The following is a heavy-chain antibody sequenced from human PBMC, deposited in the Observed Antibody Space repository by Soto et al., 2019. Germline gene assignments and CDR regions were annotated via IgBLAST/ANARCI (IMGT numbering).Heavy chain of an antibody. CDR2: IYYSGST. CDR3: ASANAGAFNI. CDR1: GGSVTSATYY. V-gene: IGHV4-61*01. J-gene: IGHJ3*02. Sequence: SETLSLTCTVSGGSVTSATYYWSWIRQPPGKGLEYIGYIYYSGSTNYNPSLNSRVTISVDTPKNQFSLKLSSATAADTALYYCASANAGAFNIWGQGTMVTVSS.